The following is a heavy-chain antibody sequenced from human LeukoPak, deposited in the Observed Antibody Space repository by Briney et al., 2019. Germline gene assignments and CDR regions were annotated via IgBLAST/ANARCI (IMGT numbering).Heavy chain of an antibody. J-gene: IGHJ6*03. D-gene: IGHD2-2*01. CDR2: ISSTFTIK. Sequence: GGSLRLSCAASGFTFGRYSMNWVRQAPGKGLEWVASISSTFTIKYPAHSEKGRFTISRDTAKNSLFLQMNSLRAEDTAIYYCASDYFCSSEYPQTYCYYYMDVWGKGTTVTVSS. CDR1: GFTFGRYS. V-gene: IGHV3-21*01. CDR3: ASDYFCSSEYPQTYCYYYMDV.